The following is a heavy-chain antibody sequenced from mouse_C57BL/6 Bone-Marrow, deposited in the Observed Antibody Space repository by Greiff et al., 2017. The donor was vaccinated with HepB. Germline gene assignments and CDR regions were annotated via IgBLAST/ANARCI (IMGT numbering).Heavy chain of an antibody. CDR2: ISDGGSYT. Sequence: EVQVVESGGGLVKPGGSLKLSCAASGFTFSSYAMSWVRQTPEKRLEWVATISDGGSYTYYPDNVKGRFTISRDNAKNNLYLQMSHLKSEDTAMYYCARYDYERNWFAYWGQGTLVTVSA. CDR1: GFTFSSYA. CDR3: ARYDYERNWFAY. V-gene: IGHV5-4*01. D-gene: IGHD2-4*01. J-gene: IGHJ3*01.